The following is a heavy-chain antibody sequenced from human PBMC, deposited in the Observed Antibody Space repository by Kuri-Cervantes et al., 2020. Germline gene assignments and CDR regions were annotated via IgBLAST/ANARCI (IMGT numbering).Heavy chain of an antibody. Sequence: GESLKISCAASGFTFSSYAMSWVRQAPGKGLEWVSAISGSGGSTYYADSVKCRFTISRDNSKNTLYLQMNSLRAEDTAVYYCARDTYDSSGWYELVDYWGQGTLVTVSS. CDR1: GFTFSSYA. D-gene: IGHD6-19*01. CDR2: ISGSGGST. CDR3: ARDTYDSSGWYELVDY. J-gene: IGHJ4*02. V-gene: IGHV3-23*01.